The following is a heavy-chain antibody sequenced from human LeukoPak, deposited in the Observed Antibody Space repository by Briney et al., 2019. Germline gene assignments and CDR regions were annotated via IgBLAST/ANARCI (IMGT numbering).Heavy chain of an antibody. CDR1: GYTFPYYW. Sequence: GESLKISXKGSGYTFPYYWIAWVRQKPGKGLEWMGIIYPDDSDTIYSPSFQGLVTISADKSITTAYLQWSSLKASDTAMYYCARLRSSSWYTVDYWGQGTLVTVSS. CDR2: IYPDDSDT. D-gene: IGHD6-13*01. J-gene: IGHJ4*02. CDR3: ARLRSSSWYTVDY. V-gene: IGHV5-51*01.